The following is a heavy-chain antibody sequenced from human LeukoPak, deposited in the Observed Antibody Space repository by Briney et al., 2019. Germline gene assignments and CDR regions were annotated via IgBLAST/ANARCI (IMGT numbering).Heavy chain of an antibody. D-gene: IGHD5-24*01. Sequence: GGSLRLSCAASGFTFSSYWMSWVRQAPGKGLEWVAFIRYDGSNKYYADSVKGRFTISRDNSKNTLYLQMNSLRAEDTAVYYCAKDTRDTYGYNLGDFDYWGQGTLVTVSS. CDR2: IRYDGSNK. CDR1: GFTFSSYW. J-gene: IGHJ4*02. V-gene: IGHV3-30*02. CDR3: AKDTRDTYGYNLGDFDY.